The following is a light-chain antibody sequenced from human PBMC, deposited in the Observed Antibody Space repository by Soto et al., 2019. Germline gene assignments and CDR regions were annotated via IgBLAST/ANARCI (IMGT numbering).Light chain of an antibody. Sequence: EIVLTQSPATLSLSPGERATLSCRASQSVSSSYLGWYQQNPRQAPRLLIYGGSSRATGIPVRFSGSGSGTDFTLTISSLEPEDFAVYYCQQRSNWLTFGGGTKVDIK. V-gene: IGKV3D-20*02. CDR2: GGS. J-gene: IGKJ4*01. CDR1: QSVSSSY. CDR3: QQRSNWLT.